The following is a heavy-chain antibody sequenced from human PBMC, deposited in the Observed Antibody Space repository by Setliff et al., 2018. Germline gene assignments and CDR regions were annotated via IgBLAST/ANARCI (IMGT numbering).Heavy chain of an antibody. J-gene: IGHJ4*02. CDR1: DVSISGYY. CDR3: ARGLGGYSYATDY. V-gene: IGHV4-59*01. D-gene: IGHD5-18*01. Sequence: SETLSLTCTVSDVSISGYYWSWIRQPPGKGLEWIGYIFYRGSTNYNPALKSRVTMSVDTSRNQFSLKLSSVTAADTAVYYCARGLGGYSYATDYWGQGTLVTVSS. CDR2: IFYRGST.